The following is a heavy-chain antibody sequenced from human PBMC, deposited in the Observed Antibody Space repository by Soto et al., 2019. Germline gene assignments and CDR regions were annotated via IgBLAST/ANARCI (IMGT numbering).Heavy chain of an antibody. CDR2: IIPIFGTA. V-gene: IGHV1-69*13. J-gene: IGHJ4*02. CDR3: ARGLPGYGGKDYFDY. D-gene: IGHD4-17*01. CDR1: GGTFSSYA. Sequence: GASVKVSCKASGGTFSSYAISWVRQAPGQGLEWMGGIIPIFGTANYAQKFQGRVTITADESTSTAYMELSSLRSEDTAVYYCARGLPGYGGKDYFDYWGQGTLVTVSS.